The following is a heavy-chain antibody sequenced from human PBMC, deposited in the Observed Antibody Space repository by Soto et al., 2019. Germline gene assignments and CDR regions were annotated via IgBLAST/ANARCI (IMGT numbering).Heavy chain of an antibody. J-gene: IGHJ4*02. V-gene: IGHV3-30*18. CDR2: ISFDGSTK. D-gene: IGHD1-26*01. Sequence: LRLSCAASGFRDGFPFSDYDMHWVRQAPGKGLEWVALISFDGSTKNYVDSVEGRFTISRDNSRDTLFLQMDSLRPEDTAVYYCAKNSFSGSKRILDSWGQGTLVTVSS. CDR3: AKNSFSGSKRILDS. CDR1: GFRDGFPFSDYD.